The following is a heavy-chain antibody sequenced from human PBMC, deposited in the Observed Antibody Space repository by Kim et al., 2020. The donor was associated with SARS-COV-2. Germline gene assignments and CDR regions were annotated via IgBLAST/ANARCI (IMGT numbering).Heavy chain of an antibody. J-gene: IGHJ4*02. Sequence: ASVKVSCKAYGYTFKSYPIHWLRQAPGQRPEWMGWVNAANDETQYSQKFQGRVTITRDTSANTAYMELRRLTTKDTAIYYCARDMDPTVYDYWGQGTLATVSS. CDR3: ARDMDPTVYDY. D-gene: IGHD4-4*01. CDR1: GYTFKSYP. CDR2: VNAANDET. V-gene: IGHV1-3*01.